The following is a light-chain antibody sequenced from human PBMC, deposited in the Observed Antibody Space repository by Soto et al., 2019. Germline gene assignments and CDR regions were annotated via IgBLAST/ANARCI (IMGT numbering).Light chain of an antibody. CDR1: SSDVGGYNY. Sequence: QSALTQPASVSGSPGQSITISCTGTSSDVGGYNYVSWYQQHPGKAPKLMIYEVSNRPSGVSNRFSGSKSGNTASLTISGLQAEAEADYDCSSYTSSGIDYVFGTGTKVTVL. CDR2: EVS. J-gene: IGLJ1*01. V-gene: IGLV2-14*01. CDR3: SSYTSSGIDYV.